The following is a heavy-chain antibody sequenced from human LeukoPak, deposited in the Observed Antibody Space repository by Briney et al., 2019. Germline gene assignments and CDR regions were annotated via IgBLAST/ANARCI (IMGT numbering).Heavy chain of an antibody. CDR1: GGSISGYY. CDR3: ARDGRQRITMDTGALDI. Sequence: PSETLSLTCTVSGGSISGYYWSWIRQPAGKGLEWLGRVYTSGSTNYNPSLKSRVTISMDTSKHQFSLKLSSVTAADTAVYYCARDGRQRITMDTGALDIWGQGTMVTVSS. J-gene: IGHJ3*02. D-gene: IGHD3-10*01. V-gene: IGHV4-4*07. CDR2: VYTSGST.